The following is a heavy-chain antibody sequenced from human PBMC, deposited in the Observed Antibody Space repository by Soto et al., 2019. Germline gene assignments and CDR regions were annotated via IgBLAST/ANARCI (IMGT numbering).Heavy chain of an antibody. D-gene: IGHD2-2*01. CDR2: ISYDGSNK. V-gene: IGHV3-30*18. J-gene: IGHJ6*02. CDR1: GFTFRSYG. CDR3: SKVGVHFLVPAVFYGMDV. Sequence: GGSLRLSCAASGFTFRSYGMHWVRQAPGKGLEWVAVISYDGSNKYYADSVKGRFTISRDNSKNTLYLQMNSLRAEDTAVYYCSKVGVHFLVPAVFYGMDVCGQGPTVTVSS.